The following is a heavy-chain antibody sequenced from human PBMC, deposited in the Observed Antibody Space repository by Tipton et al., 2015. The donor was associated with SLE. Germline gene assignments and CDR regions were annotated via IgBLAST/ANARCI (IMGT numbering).Heavy chain of an antibody. D-gene: IGHD4-23*01. CDR3: ARDGLGGNYHPDY. CDR2: IFFDGSKK. V-gene: IGHV3-33*01. CDR1: GFSFSTYA. Sequence: LRLSCASSGFSFSTYAMHWVRQAPGKGLEWVGLIFFDGSKKYYADSVKGRFTISRDNSKNVVYLQMNSLRAEDTAVYYCARDGLGGNYHPDYWGQGTLVTVSS. J-gene: IGHJ4*02.